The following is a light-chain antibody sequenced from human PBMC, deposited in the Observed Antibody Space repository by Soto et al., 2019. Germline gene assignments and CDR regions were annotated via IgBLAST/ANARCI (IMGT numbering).Light chain of an antibody. CDR3: QQTYSTSWT. V-gene: IGKV1-39*01. CDR1: QTVSTY. Sequence: DLQMTQSPSSLSASVGDRVTITCRASQTVSTYVNWYQHKPGTAPKVLIYDASSLESGVPSRFSGTGSGTDFTLTISSLQPGDFATYYCQQTYSTSWTFGQGTKVEIK. J-gene: IGKJ1*01. CDR2: DAS.